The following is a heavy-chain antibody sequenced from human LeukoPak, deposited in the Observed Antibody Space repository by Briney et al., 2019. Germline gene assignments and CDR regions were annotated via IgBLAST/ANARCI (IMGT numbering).Heavy chain of an antibody. J-gene: IGHJ3*02. Sequence: KPGGSLRLSCAASGFTFSNYSMNWVRQAPGKGLEWVSSISSSSSYIYYADSVKGRFTISRDNAKNSLYLQMNSLRAEDTAVYYCARGGLELGDAFDIWGQGTMVTVSS. CDR3: ARGGLELGDAFDI. CDR1: GFTFSNYS. V-gene: IGHV3-21*01. D-gene: IGHD7-27*01. CDR2: ISSSSSYI.